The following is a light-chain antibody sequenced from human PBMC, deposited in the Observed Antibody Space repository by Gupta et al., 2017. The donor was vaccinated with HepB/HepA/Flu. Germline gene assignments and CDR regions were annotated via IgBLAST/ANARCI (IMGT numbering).Light chain of an antibody. J-gene: IGLJ2*01. CDR1: SSDAGSYNR. Sequence: QSALTQPPSVSGSPGQSVTISCAGPSSDAGSYNRVSWYQQSPGTVPELMIYEVSNRPSGVPDRFSGSRSGNTASLTISGLQAEDEADYYCSSYTSSSIVAFGGGTKLTVL. CDR3: SSYTSSSIVA. V-gene: IGLV2-18*02. CDR2: EVS.